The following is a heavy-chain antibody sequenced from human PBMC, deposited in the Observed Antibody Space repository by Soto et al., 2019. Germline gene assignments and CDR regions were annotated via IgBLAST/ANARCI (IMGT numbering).Heavy chain of an antibody. CDR3: ARHGPPYDFWSGYGNNWFDP. D-gene: IGHD3-3*01. Sequence: SETLSLTCTVSGGSISSSGYYWGWIRQPPGKGLEWIGSIYYSGSTYYNPSLKSRVTISVDTSKNQFSLKLSSVTAADTAVYYCARHGPPYDFWSGYGNNWFDPWGQGTLVTVSS. CDR2: IYYSGST. V-gene: IGHV4-39*01. CDR1: GGSISSSGYY. J-gene: IGHJ5*02.